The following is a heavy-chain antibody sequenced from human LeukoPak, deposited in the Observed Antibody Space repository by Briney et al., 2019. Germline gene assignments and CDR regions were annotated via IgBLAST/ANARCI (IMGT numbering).Heavy chain of an antibody. CDR3: ARVVRYVVVVATDAFDI. CDR1: GGSLSDYH. V-gene: IGHV4-34*01. D-gene: IGHD2-15*01. CDR2: INHSGDT. Sequence: PSETLCLTCAVYGGSLSDYHWTWIRRPPGRGLEWFGEINHSGDTLHNPSLKSRVTLSIDSSKHQFSLNLRSVTAADTAVYFCARVVRYVVVVATDAFDIWGQGTMVTVSS. J-gene: IGHJ3*02.